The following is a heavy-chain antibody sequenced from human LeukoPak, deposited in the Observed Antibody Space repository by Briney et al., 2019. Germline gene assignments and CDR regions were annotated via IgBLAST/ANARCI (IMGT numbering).Heavy chain of an antibody. CDR2: IYSSGST. J-gene: IGHJ2*01. D-gene: IGHD2-21*02. CDR1: GGSVSSGSYY. V-gene: IGHV4-61*01. CDR3: AGGVTYCGGDCFWYFDL. Sequence: SETLSLTCTVSGGSVSSGSYYWSWIRQPPGKGLEWIGYIYSSGSTNYNPSLKTRVTIAVDTSKNQFSLKLMSVTAADTAVYYCAGGVTYCGGDCFWYFDLWGRGALVTVCS.